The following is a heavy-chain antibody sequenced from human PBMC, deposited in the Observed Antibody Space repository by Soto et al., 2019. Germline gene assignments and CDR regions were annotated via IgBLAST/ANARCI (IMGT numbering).Heavy chain of an antibody. CDR3: AREGVDDILTGYWIGGFFDY. Sequence: ASVKVSFKASGYTFTSYYMHWVRQAPGQGLEWMGIINPSGGSTSYAQKFQGRVTMTRDTSTSTVYMELSSLRSEDTAVYYCAREGVDDILTGYWIGGFFDYWGQGALVTVSS. V-gene: IGHV1-46*03. CDR2: INPSGGST. J-gene: IGHJ4*02. D-gene: IGHD3-9*01. CDR1: GYTFTSYY.